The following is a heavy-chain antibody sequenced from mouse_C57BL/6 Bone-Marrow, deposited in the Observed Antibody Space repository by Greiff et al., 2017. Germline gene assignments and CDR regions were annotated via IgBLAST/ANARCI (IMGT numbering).Heavy chain of an antibody. CDR1: GFTFSSYG. V-gene: IGHV5-6*01. Sequence: EVQVVESGGDLVKPGGSLKLSCAASGFTFSSYGMSWVRQTPDKRLEWVATISSGGSYTYYPDSVKGRFTISRDNAKNTLYLQMSSLKSEDTAMYYCARQPGGYYGSTYFDYWGQGTTLTVSS. CDR3: ARQPGGYYGSTYFDY. D-gene: IGHD1-1*01. J-gene: IGHJ2*01. CDR2: ISSGGSYT.